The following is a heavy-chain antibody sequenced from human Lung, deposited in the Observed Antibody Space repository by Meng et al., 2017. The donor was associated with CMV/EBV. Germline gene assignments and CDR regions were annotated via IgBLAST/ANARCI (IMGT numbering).Heavy chain of an antibody. CDR2: IHSSGST. V-gene: IGHV4-59*01. CDR1: GGSMNNYF. J-gene: IGHJ5*02. D-gene: IGHD3-3*01. CDR3: ARDHVPISGVVPRGFEP. Sequence: SXTLSLXCTVSGGSMNNYFWSWIRQPPGKGLEWIGYIHSSGSTNYSPSLKSRVSISVDRSKNQFSLKLTSVTATDTAVYYCARDHVPISGVVPRGFEPWGQGTXVTVSS.